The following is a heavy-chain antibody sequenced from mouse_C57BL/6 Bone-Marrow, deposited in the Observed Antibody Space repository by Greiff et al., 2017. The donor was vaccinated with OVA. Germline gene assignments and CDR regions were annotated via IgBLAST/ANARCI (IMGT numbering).Heavy chain of an antibody. V-gene: IGHV3-6*01. CDR1: GYSITSGYY. CDR2: ISYDGSN. CDR3: ARAYYSNFLFAY. D-gene: IGHD2-5*01. J-gene: IGHJ3*01. Sequence: EVKLEESGPGLVKPSQSLSLTCSVTGYSITSGYYWNWIRQFPGNKLEWMGYISYDGSNNYNPSLKNRISITRDTSKNQFFLKLNSVTTEDTATYYCARAYYSNFLFAYWGQGTLVTVSA.